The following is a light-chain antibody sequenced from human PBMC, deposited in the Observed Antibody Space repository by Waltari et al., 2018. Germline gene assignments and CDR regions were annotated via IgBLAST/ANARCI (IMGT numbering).Light chain of an antibody. Sequence: SYELTQPPSVSVSPGQTARIPCPGHGLPHQNAYWYQQKAGQAPVMVVYKDKERPSGIPDRFSGSSSGTTVSLTISGVQAEDEADYYCQSTDRRGAVIFGGGTTLTVL. CDR2: KDK. V-gene: IGLV3-25*03. J-gene: IGLJ2*01. CDR1: GLPHQN. CDR3: QSTDRRGAVI.